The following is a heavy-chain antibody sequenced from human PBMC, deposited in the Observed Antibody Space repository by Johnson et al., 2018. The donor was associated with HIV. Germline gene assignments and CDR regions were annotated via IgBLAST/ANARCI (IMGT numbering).Heavy chain of an antibody. CDR3: ARGTWLIPGAFDI. Sequence: VQLVESGGGVVQPGRSLRLSCAASGFTFSSYAMHWVRQAPGKGLEWVSYISSSGSTIYYADSVKGRFTISRDRSQNTVYLQMNSLRAEDTAVYYCARGTWLIPGAFDIWGQGTMVTVSS. D-gene: IGHD6-19*01. J-gene: IGHJ3*02. CDR1: GFTFSSYA. V-gene: IGHV3-48*01. CDR2: ISSSGSTI.